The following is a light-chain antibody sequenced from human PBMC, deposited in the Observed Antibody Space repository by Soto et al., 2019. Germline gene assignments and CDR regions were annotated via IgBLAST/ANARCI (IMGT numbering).Light chain of an antibody. CDR2: EVT. CDR3: SSYSSTGTTFV. Sequence: QSVLTQPASVSGSPGQSITVSCTGTSSDVGGHNYVSWFQQHPGQAPKLLIYEVTTRPSGVSTRFSGSKSGNTASLTISGLQAEDEADYHCSSYSSTGTTFVLGNGTKVTV. V-gene: IGLV2-14*01. CDR1: SSDVGGHNY. J-gene: IGLJ1*01.